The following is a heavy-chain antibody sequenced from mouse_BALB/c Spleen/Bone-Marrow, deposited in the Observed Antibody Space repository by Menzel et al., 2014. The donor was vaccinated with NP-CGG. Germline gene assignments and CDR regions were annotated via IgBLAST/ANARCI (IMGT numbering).Heavy chain of an antibody. CDR3: ARERYYGNGRIFES. Sequence: EVHLVESGGGLVQPGGSLKLSCAASGFTFSSYGMSWVRQTPDKRLELVATINSNGGSTYYPDSVKGRFTISRDNAKNTLYLQMSSLKSEDTAMYYCARERYYGNGRIFESWGEGTTLTVSS. D-gene: IGHD1-1*01. V-gene: IGHV5-6-3*01. CDR1: GFTFSSYG. J-gene: IGHJ2*01. CDR2: INSNGGST.